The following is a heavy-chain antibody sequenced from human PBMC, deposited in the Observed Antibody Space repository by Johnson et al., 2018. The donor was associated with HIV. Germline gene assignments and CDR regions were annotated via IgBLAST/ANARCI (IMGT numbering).Heavy chain of an antibody. CDR2: IGTAGDT. CDR3: ARDTGETGPILQAFDI. Sequence: VQLVESGGGLEQPGGSPRLPCAAPGFTFSRYDIKWVRQGPGMGLEWPSIIGTAGDTYYPGSVKGRFTISRENAKNSLYLQMNSLRAGDTAVYYCARDTGETGPILQAFDIWGQGTMVTVSS. CDR1: GFTFSRYD. V-gene: IGHV3-13*01. D-gene: IGHD1-1*01. J-gene: IGHJ3*02.